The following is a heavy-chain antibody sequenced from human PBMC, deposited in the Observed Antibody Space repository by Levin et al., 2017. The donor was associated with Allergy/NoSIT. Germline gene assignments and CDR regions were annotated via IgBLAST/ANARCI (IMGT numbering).Heavy chain of an antibody. Sequence: GGSLRLSCAASGFTFDDYAMHWVRQAPGKGLEWVSGISWNSGSIGYADSVKGRFTISRDNAKNSLYLQMNSLRAEDTALYYCAKASPYCSGGSCYSEDYNYGMDVWGQGTTVTVAS. CDR2: ISWNSGSI. D-gene: IGHD2-15*01. V-gene: IGHV3-9*01. CDR3: AKASPYCSGGSCYSEDYNYGMDV. CDR1: GFTFDDYA. J-gene: IGHJ6*02.